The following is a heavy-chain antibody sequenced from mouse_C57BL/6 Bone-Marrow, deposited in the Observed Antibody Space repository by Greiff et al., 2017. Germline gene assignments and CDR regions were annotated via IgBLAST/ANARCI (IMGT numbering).Heavy chain of an antibody. Sequence: VQLQQPGAELVRPGSSVKLSCKASGYTFTSYWMDWVKQRPGQGLEWIGNIYPSDSETHYNQKFKDKATLTVDKSSSTAYMQISSLTSEDSAVYYCARHYYGRGTYAMDYWGQGTSVTVSS. V-gene: IGHV1-61*01. CDR2: IYPSDSET. CDR1: GYTFTSYW. J-gene: IGHJ4*01. D-gene: IGHD1-1*01. CDR3: ARHYYGRGTYAMDY.